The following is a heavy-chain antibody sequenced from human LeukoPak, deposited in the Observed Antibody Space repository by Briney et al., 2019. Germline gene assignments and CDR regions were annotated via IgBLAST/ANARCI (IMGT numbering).Heavy chain of an antibody. Sequence: ASVKVSCKASGYTFTSYGISWVRQAPGQGLEWMGWISAYNGNTNYAQKLQGRVTMTTDTSTSTAYMELRSLRSDDTAVYYCARGVDIVVVVAAKNYYGMDVWGKGTTVTVSS. D-gene: IGHD2-15*01. J-gene: IGHJ6*04. CDR3: ARGVDIVVVVAAKNYYGMDV. V-gene: IGHV1-18*01. CDR2: ISAYNGNT. CDR1: GYTFTSYG.